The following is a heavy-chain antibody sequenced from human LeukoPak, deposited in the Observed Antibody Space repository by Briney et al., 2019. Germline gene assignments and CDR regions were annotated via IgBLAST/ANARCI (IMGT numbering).Heavy chain of an antibody. CDR3: AREGALTVTKDAFDI. D-gene: IGHD4-17*01. CDR2: ISSSGSTI. V-gene: IGHV3-48*03. J-gene: IGHJ3*02. Sequence: GGSLRLSCAASGFTFSSYAMSWVRQAPGKGLEWVSYISSSGSTIYYADSVKGRFTISRDNARNSLYLQMNSLRAEDTAVYYCAREGALTVTKDAFDIWGQGTMVTVSS. CDR1: GFTFSSYA.